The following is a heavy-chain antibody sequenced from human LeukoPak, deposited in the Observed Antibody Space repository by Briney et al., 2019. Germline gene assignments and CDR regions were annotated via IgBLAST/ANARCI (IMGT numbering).Heavy chain of an antibody. CDR2: IYSGGST. V-gene: IGHV3-53*01. J-gene: IGHJ4*02. Sequence: GGSLRLSCAASGFTVSSNYMGWVRQAPGKGLEWVSVIYSGGSTYYADSVKGRFTISRDNSKNTLYLQMNSLRAEDTAVYYCARPYDSSGYYYYWGQGTLVTVSS. CDR3: ARPYDSSGYYYY. CDR1: GFTVSSNY. D-gene: IGHD3-22*01.